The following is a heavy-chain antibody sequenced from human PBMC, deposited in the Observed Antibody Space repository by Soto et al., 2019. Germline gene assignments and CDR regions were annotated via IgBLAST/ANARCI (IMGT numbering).Heavy chain of an antibody. D-gene: IGHD3-10*01. CDR3: ARGKIALLFGELSGYYYYGIDV. CDR1: GYTFTSYD. J-gene: IGHJ6*02. Sequence: ASVKVSCKASGYTFTSYDINWVRQATGQGLEWMGWMNPNSGNTGHAQKFQGRVTMTRNTSISTAYMELSSLRSVDTAVYYCARGKIALLFGELSGYYYYGIDVWGQGTTVPVSS. V-gene: IGHV1-8*01. CDR2: MNPNSGNT.